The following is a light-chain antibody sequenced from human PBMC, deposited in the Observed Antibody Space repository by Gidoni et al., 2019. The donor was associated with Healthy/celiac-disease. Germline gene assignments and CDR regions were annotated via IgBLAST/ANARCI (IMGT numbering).Light chain of an antibody. J-gene: IGKJ2*03. CDR2: KAS. V-gene: IGKV1-5*03. Sequence: DIQMPQSPSTLSASVGDGVTITCRARQSISSWLAWYQQKPGKAPKLLIYKASSLESGVPSRFSGSGSGTEFTLTISSLQPDDFATYYCQQYNSFPRSFGQGTKLEIK. CDR1: QSISSW. CDR3: QQYNSFPRS.